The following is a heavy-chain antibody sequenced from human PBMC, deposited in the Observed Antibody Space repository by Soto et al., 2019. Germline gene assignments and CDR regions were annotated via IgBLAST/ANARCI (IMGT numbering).Heavy chain of an antibody. Sequence: VASVKVSCKASGYTFTSYAMHWVRQAPGQRLEWMGWINAGNGNTKYSQKFQGRVTITRDTSASTAYMELSSLRSEDTAVYYCARGDYGDYVRYFDLWGRGTLVTVSS. V-gene: IGHV1-3*01. CDR2: INAGNGNT. J-gene: IGHJ2*01. CDR1: GYTFTSYA. CDR3: ARGDYGDYVRYFDL. D-gene: IGHD4-17*01.